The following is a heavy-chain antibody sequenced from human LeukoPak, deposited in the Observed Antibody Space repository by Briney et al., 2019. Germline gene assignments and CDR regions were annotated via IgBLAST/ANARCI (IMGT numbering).Heavy chain of an antibody. J-gene: IGHJ3*02. D-gene: IGHD5-12*01. CDR3: ARDKGYAFDI. CDR1: GFPFSSYS. Sequence: GGSLRLSCAASGFPFSSYSMNWVRQAPGKGLEWVSYIGTSSSAIYYADSAKGRFTISRDNAKNSLYLKMNSLRAEDTAVYYCARDKGYAFDIWGQGTLVTVSS. V-gene: IGHV3-48*01. CDR2: IGTSSSAI.